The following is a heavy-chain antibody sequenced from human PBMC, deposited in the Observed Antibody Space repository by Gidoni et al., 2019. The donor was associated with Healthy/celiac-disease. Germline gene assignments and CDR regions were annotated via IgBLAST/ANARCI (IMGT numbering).Heavy chain of an antibody. CDR3: ARDHSIGYGDHALGYFQH. CDR2: IYHSGST. Sequence: QVQLQESGPGLVKPSGTLSLTFAVSGGSISSSNWWSWVRQPPGKGLEWIGEIYHSGSTNYNPSLKSRVTISVDKSKNQFSLKLSSVTAADTAVYYCARDHSIGYGDHALGYFQHWGQGTLVTVSS. J-gene: IGHJ1*01. CDR1: GGSISSSNW. V-gene: IGHV4-4*02. D-gene: IGHD4-17*01.